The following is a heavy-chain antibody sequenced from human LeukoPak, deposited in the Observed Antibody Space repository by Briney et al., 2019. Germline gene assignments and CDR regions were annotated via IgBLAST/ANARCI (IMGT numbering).Heavy chain of an antibody. CDR1: GGSISSYY. CDR2: IYYSGRP. J-gene: IGHJ4*02. D-gene: IGHD4-17*01. CDR3: ASGYYGTRTLAFDY. V-gene: IGHV4-59*01. Sequence: SETLSLTCTVSGGSISSYYWSWIRQPPGKGLEWIGYIYYSGRPNYNPSLKSRVTISVDTSKNQFSLKLSSVTAADTAVYYCASGYYGTRTLAFDYWGQGTLVTVSS.